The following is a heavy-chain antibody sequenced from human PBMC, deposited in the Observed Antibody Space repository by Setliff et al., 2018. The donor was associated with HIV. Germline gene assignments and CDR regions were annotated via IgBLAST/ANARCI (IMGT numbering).Heavy chain of an antibody. CDR2: INPNSGGT. CDR3: AVGGYGLHYYYYMDV. D-gene: IGHD5-18*01. Sequence: ASVKVSCKASGYTFSSNYMHWVRQAPGQGLEWMGRINPNSGGTNYAQKFQGRVTMTRDTSISTAYMELSRLRSDDTAVYYCAVGGYGLHYYYYMDVWGKGTTVTVSS. CDR1: GYTFSSNY. V-gene: IGHV1-2*06. J-gene: IGHJ6*03.